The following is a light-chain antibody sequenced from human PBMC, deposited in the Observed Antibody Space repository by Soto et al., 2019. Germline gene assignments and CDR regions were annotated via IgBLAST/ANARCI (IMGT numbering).Light chain of an antibody. CDR1: SSDVGGYKY. CDR2: EVS. Sequence: QSVLTQPASVSESPGRSITIYCTGTSSDVGGYKYVSWYQQHPGKAPKLMIYEVSTRPSGVSNRFSGSKSGNTASLTISGLQAEDEADYYCSSYTTSSSNYVFGTGTKVTVL. V-gene: IGLV2-14*01. J-gene: IGLJ1*01. CDR3: SSYTTSSSNYV.